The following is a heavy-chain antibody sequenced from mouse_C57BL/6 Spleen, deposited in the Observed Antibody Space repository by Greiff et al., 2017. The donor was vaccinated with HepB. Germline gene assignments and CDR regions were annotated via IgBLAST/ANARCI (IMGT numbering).Heavy chain of an antibody. V-gene: IGHV10-1*01. CDR1: GFSFNTYA. CDR3: VREDSNYLYFDY. CDR2: IRSKSNNYAT. Sequence: EVKLVESGGGLVQPQGSLKLSCAASGFSFNTYAMNWVRQAPGKGLEWVARIRSKSNNYATYYADSVKDRFTISRDDSESMLYLQMNNLKTEDTAMYYCVREDSNYLYFDYWGQGTTLTVSS. D-gene: IGHD2-5*01. J-gene: IGHJ2*01.